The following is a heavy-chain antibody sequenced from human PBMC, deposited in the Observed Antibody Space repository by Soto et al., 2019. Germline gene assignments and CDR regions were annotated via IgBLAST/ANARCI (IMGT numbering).Heavy chain of an antibody. J-gene: IGHJ4*02. Sequence: PGGSLRLSCSASGFAFSSYWMSWVRQAPGKGLEWVANIKQDGSEKYYVDSVKGRFTISRDNAKNSLYLQMNSLRAEETAVYYCASLGPEARPFDYWGQGTLVTVSS. CDR3: ASLGPEARPFDY. V-gene: IGHV3-7*01. D-gene: IGHD3-16*01. CDR1: GFAFSSYW. CDR2: IKQDGSEK.